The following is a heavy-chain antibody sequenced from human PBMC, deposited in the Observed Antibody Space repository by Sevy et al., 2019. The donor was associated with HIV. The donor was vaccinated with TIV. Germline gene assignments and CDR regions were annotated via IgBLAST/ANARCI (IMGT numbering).Heavy chain of an antibody. J-gene: IGHJ4*02. CDR3: GRDPRMYSDYLLAYFDY. CDR2: IGYDGSNK. Sequence: GGSLRLSCAASGFTPSTYGMHWVRQAPGKGLEWVAVIGYDGSNKYYADSVKGRFTISRDNSKNTLFLQMDSLRAEDTAVYYCGRDPRMYSDYLLAYFDYWGQGTLVTVSS. V-gene: IGHV3-33*01. D-gene: IGHD6-13*01. CDR1: GFTPSTYG.